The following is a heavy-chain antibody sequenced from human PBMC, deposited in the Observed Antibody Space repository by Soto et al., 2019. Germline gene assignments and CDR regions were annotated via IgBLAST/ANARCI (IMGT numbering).Heavy chain of an antibody. Sequence: SETLSLTCAVYGGSFSGYYWSWIRQPPGKGLEWIGEINHSGSTNYNPSLKSRVTISVDTSKNQFSLKLSSVTAADTAVYYCASDFMTTVTRDYWGQGTLVTVSS. J-gene: IGHJ4*02. CDR3: ASDFMTTVTRDY. V-gene: IGHV4-34*01. CDR1: GGSFSGYY. D-gene: IGHD4-17*01. CDR2: INHSGST.